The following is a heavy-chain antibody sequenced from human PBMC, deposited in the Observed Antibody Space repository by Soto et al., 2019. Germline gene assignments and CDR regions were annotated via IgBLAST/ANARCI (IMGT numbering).Heavy chain of an antibody. CDR2: LSGFDGDT. V-gene: IGHV1-18*01. D-gene: IGHD3-9*01. Sequence: QVPLVQSGAEVKKPGASVRVSCKASGYSLTSYGISWVREAPGQGLEWMGWLSGFDGDTYYAQKLQGRVTMTIDTSTNTAYMDLGSLRSDDTAVYYCASFDRLAVGNGMDLWGQGTTVTVSS. CDR1: GYSLTSYG. CDR3: ASFDRLAVGNGMDL. J-gene: IGHJ6*02.